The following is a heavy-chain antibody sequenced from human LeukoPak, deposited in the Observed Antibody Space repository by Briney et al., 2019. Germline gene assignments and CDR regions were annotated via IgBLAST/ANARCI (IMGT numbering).Heavy chain of an antibody. J-gene: IGHJ4*02. CDR2: ISSSGSTI. CDR1: GFTFSSYE. CDR3: ARPTTYGSGSYYY. V-gene: IGHV3-48*03. D-gene: IGHD3-10*01. Sequence: GGSLRLSCAASGFTFSSYEMNWVRQAPGKGLEWVSYISSSGSTIYYADSVKGRFTISRDNAKNSLYLQMNSLRAEDTALYYCARPTTYGSGSYYYWGQGTLVTVSS.